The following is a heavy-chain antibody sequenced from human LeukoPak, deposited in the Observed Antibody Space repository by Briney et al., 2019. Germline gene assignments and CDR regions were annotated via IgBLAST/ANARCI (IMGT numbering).Heavy chain of an antibody. V-gene: IGHV3-23*01. CDR3: AKQGDYSNTNFYY. CDR1: GFTFTSDA. D-gene: IGHD4-11*01. J-gene: IGHJ4*02. CDR2: ISGSGGST. Sequence: PDRFLRLSCAAPGFTFTSDAMRSVRQAPGKGLEWVSAISGSGGSTYYADSVKGRSTISTDNSKNTLYLQMNRLRAEDTAVYYCAKQGDYSNTNFYYSDVGTLDPVSS.